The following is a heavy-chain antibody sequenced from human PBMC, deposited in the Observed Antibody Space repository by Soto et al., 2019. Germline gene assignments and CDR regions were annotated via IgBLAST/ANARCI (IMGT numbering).Heavy chain of an antibody. J-gene: IGHJ6*02. CDR3: ATSLITPNYYYGMDV. CDR2: MNPNSGNT. V-gene: IGHV1-8*01. Sequence: ASVKVSCKASGYTFTSYDINWVRQATGQGLEWMGWMNPNSGNTGYAQKFQGRVTITRDTSASTAYMELSSLRSEDTAVYYCATSLITPNYYYGMDVWGQGTTVTVSS. D-gene: IGHD3-10*01. CDR1: GYTFTSYD.